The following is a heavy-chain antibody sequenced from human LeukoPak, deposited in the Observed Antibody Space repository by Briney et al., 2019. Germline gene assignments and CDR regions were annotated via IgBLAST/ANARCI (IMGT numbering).Heavy chain of an antibody. CDR3: SREDYFGSGSPAY. J-gene: IGHJ4*02. CDR2: IWYDGTNK. Sequence: PGGSLRLSCAASGFTFSSYGMHWVRQAPGKGLEWVAVIWYDGTNKYYADSVKGRFTISRDNTNNSLFLQMDSLRAEDTAFYYCSREDYFGSGSPAYWGQGTLVTVSS. CDR1: GFTFSSYG. V-gene: IGHV3-33*01. D-gene: IGHD3-10*01.